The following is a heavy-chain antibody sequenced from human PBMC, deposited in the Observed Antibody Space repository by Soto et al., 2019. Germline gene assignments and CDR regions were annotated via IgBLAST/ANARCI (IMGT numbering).Heavy chain of an antibody. D-gene: IGHD4-17*01. Sequence: QVQLVESGGGVVQPGRSLRLSCAASGFTFSSYGMHWVRQAPGKGLEWVAVISYDGSNKYYADSVKGRFTISGDNSKNTLYLQMNSLRAEDTAVYYCAKGPTGGMDVWGQGTTVTVSS. CDR3: AKGPTGGMDV. J-gene: IGHJ6*02. V-gene: IGHV3-30*18. CDR1: GFTFSSYG. CDR2: ISYDGSNK.